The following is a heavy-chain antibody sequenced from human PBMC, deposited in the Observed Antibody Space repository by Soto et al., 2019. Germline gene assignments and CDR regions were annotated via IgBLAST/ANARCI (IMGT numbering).Heavy chain of an antibody. CDR1: GFTFDDYA. D-gene: IGHD1-26*01. CDR3: AKGSPKGIVGATDY. V-gene: IGHV3-9*01. CDR2: ISWNSGSI. J-gene: IGHJ4*02. Sequence: GGSLRLSCAASGFTFDDYAMHWVRQAPGKGLEWVSGISWNSGSIGYADSVKGRFTISRDNAKNSLYLQMNSLRAEDTALYYCAKGSPKGIVGATDYWGQGTLVTVSS.